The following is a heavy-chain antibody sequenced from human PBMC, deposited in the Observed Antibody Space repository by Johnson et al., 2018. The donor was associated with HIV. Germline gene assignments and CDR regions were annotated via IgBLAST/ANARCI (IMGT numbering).Heavy chain of an antibody. Sequence: VQLVESGGGVVRPGGSLRLSCATSGFTFDDYGMSWVRQAPGKGLEWVSGINWNGGSTGYADSVNGRFTISRDNAKNSLYLQMNSLRAEDTALYYCARVLIVVVVAAEIDAFDIWGQGTMVTVSS. CDR1: GFTFDDYG. CDR2: INWNGGST. J-gene: IGHJ3*02. CDR3: ARVLIVVVVAAEIDAFDI. D-gene: IGHD2-15*01. V-gene: IGHV3-20*04.